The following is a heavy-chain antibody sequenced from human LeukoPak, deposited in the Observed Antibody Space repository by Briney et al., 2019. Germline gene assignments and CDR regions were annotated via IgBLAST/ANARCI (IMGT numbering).Heavy chain of an antibody. CDR3: VTDLVIKGYFDY. Sequence: PGGSLRLSCVASGFTFTNAWMNWVRQAPGKGLEWVGHIKSKTDGGTTDHAAPVKGRFTISRDDSKNTLYLQMNSLKTEDTAVYYCVTDLVIKGYFDYWGQGALVTVSS. CDR1: GFTFTNAW. D-gene: IGHD2-21*01. CDR2: IKSKTDGGTT. V-gene: IGHV3-15*07. J-gene: IGHJ4*02.